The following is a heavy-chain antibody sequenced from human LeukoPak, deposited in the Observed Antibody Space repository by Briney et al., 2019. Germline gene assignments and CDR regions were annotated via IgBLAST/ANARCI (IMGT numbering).Heavy chain of an antibody. CDR3: AREVWGPEY. V-gene: IGHV3-7*01. J-gene: IGHJ4*02. Sequence: PGDSLRLSCAASGFTFTKYWMTWVCQAPGKGLEWVGNIKQDGSDKNYMDSVKGRFTISRDNTKNSVYLQMSSLRAEDTAVYYCAREVWGPEYWGQGTLVTVSS. CDR2: IKQDGSDK. D-gene: IGHD1-14*01. CDR1: GFTFTKYW.